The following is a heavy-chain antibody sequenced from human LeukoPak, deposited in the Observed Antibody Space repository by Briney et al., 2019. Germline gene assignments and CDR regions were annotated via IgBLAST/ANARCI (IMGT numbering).Heavy chain of an antibody. J-gene: IGHJ3*02. CDR1: GLTVSSNY. D-gene: IGHD3-16*01. CDR3: ARDPYVWGEDI. Sequence: PGGSLRLSCAASGLTVSSNYMSWVRQAPGKGLEWVSVIYSGGSTYYADSVKGRFTISRDNSKNTLYLQMNSLRAEDTAVYYCARDPYVWGEDIWGQGTMVTVSS. V-gene: IGHV3-53*01. CDR2: IYSGGST.